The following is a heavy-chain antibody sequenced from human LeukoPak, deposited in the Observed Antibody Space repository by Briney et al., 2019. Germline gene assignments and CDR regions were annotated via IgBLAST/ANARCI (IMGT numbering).Heavy chain of an antibody. V-gene: IGHV4-4*07. CDR2: IYPSGVT. CDR3: AKEAGSSRWFDP. D-gene: IGHD1-26*01. Sequence: SGTLRLTCAASGVTNSSYPMSWVRQAPGKGLEWIGPIYPSGVTNYKPSLKSRVTMSGEMSKNQFSLNLSSVTAADTVVYYCAKEAGSSRWFDPWGQGTLVAVSP. CDR1: GVTNSSYP. J-gene: IGHJ5*02.